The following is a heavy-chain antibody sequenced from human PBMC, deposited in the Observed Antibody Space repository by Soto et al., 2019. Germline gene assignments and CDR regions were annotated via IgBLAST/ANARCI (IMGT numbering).Heavy chain of an antibody. V-gene: IGHV3-74*03. J-gene: IGHJ4*02. D-gene: IGHD3-10*01. Sequence: EVQLVESGGGLVQPGGSLRLSCAASGFTFSNYWMVWVRQAPRKGLVWVSRIIGAGLCTTYADSVKGRFTISRDNAKDTLYRQVCRRRVEETAAYYVAGGILGSGTAIDNGGKGTLGTCSS. CDR3: AGGILGSGTAIDN. CDR2: IIGAGLCT. CDR1: GFTFSNYW.